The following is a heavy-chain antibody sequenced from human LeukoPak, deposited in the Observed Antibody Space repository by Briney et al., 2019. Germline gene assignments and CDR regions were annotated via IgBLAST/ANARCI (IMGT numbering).Heavy chain of an antibody. V-gene: IGHV1-3*01. CDR3: ARDPEGELEPYFDY. CDR2: INAGNGNT. Sequence: ASVKVSCKASGYTFTSYAMHWVRQAPGQRLEWMGWINAGNGNTKYSQKFQGRVTITRDTSASTAYMELSSLRSEDTAVYYCARDPEGELEPYFDYWGQGTLVTVSS. J-gene: IGHJ4*02. CDR1: GYTFTSYA. D-gene: IGHD1-1*01.